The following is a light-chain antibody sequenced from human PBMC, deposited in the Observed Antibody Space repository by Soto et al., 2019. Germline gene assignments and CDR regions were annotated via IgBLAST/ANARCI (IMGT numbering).Light chain of an antibody. CDR2: AAS. CDR1: QGISNY. V-gene: IGKV1-27*01. J-gene: IGKJ2*01. Sequence: DIQMTQSPSSLSASVGDRVSITCRASQGISNYLAWYQQKPGKVPKLLIYAASTLQSGVPSRFSGSGSGTDITLTISSLQPEDVATYYCQKYNSALYTFGQGTKLEIK. CDR3: QKYNSALYT.